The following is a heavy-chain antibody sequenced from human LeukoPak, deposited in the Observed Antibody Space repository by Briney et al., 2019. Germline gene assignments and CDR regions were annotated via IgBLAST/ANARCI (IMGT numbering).Heavy chain of an antibody. CDR3: ASRVVPAAMGAFDI. J-gene: IGHJ3*02. CDR1: GGTFSSYT. D-gene: IGHD2-2*01. V-gene: IGHV1-69*02. Sequence: ASVKVSCKASGGTFSSYTISWVRQAPGRGLEWMGRIIPILGIANYAQKFQGRVTITADKSTSTAYMELSSLRSEDTAVYYCASRVVPAAMGAFDIWGQGTMVTVSS. CDR2: IIPILGIA.